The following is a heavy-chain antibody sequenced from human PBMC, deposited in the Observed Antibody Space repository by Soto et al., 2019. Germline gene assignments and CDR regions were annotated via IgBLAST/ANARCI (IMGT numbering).Heavy chain of an antibody. CDR2: ISAYNGNT. CDR3: ARDGNYGDFYYYYGMDV. D-gene: IGHD4-17*01. CDR1: GYTFTSYG. V-gene: IGHV1-18*04. Sequence: GASVKVSCKASGYTFTSYGISWVRQAPGQGLEWMGWISAYNGNTNYAQKLQGRVTMTRDTSTSTVYMELSSLRSEDTAVYYCARDGNYGDFYYYYGMDVWGQGTTVTVSS. J-gene: IGHJ6*02.